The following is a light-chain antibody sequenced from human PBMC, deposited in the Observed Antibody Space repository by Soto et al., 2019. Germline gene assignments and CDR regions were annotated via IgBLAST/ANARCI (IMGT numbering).Light chain of an antibody. V-gene: IGKV1-27*01. Sequence: DIQMTQSPSSLSASVGDRVTITCRASQDIYNYLAWYQQKPGKVPSLLIYAASTLQSGVPSRFSGSGSGTDSSLSISSLQPEDVATYYCQKYNGAPRAFGQGTKVEIK. CDR1: QDIYNY. CDR2: AAS. J-gene: IGKJ1*01. CDR3: QKYNGAPRA.